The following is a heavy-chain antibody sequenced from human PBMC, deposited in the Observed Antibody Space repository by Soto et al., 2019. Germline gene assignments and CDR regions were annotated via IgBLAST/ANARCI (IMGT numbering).Heavy chain of an antibody. CDR1: GFTFSSYG. Sequence: QVQLVESGGGVVQPGRSLRLSCAASGFTFSSYGMHWVRQAPGKGLEWVAVIWYDGSNKYYADSVKGRFTISRDNSKNTLYLQMNSLRAEATAVYYCARGGYSYGTSGMDVWGQGTTVTVSS. D-gene: IGHD5-18*01. J-gene: IGHJ6*02. V-gene: IGHV3-33*01. CDR3: ARGGYSYGTSGMDV. CDR2: IWYDGSNK.